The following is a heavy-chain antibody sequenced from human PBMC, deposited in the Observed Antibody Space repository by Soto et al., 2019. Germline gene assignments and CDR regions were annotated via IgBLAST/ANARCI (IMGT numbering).Heavy chain of an antibody. J-gene: IGHJ4*02. D-gene: IGHD4-17*01. CDR2: IYHSGST. V-gene: IGHV4-30-4*01. CDR3: AGDDYGNSAEPGY. CDR1: GGSISSGDYY. Sequence: PSETLSLTCTVSGGSISSGDYYWSWIRQPPGKGLEWIGYIYHSGSTYYNPSLKSRVTIPVDTSKNQFSLKLSSVTAEDTAVDYCAGDDYGNSAEPGYWGQGTLVTVSS.